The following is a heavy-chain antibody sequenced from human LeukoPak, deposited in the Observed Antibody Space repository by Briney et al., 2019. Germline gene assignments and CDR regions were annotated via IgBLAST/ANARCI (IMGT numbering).Heavy chain of an antibody. J-gene: IGHJ4*02. CDR1: GFNFSTSW. V-gene: IGHV3-7*01. CDR2: IKHDGSEK. D-gene: IGHD3-16*01. CDR3: ARDSLTKGGDY. Sequence: GGSLRLSCAASGFNFSTSWMHWVRQAPGKGLEWVANIKHDGSEKYYVDSVKGRFTISRDNAKNSLFLQMNSLRAEDTAVYYCARDSLTKGGDYWGQGTLVTVSS.